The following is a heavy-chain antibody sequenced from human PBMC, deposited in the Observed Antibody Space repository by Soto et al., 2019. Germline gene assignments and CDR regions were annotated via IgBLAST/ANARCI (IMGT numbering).Heavy chain of an antibody. CDR3: AKDHPYYDILTGLGNHFDY. J-gene: IGHJ4*02. CDR2: TSGSGGST. CDR1: GFTFSSYA. D-gene: IGHD3-9*01. Sequence: GRSLRLSCAASGFTFSSYAMSWVRQAPGKGLEWVSATSGSGGSTYYADSVKGRFTISRDNSKNTLYLQMNSLRAEDTAVYYCAKDHPYYDILTGLGNHFDYWGQGTLVTLSS. V-gene: IGHV3-23*01.